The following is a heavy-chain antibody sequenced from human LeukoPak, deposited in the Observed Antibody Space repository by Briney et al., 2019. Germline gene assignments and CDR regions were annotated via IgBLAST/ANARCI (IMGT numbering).Heavy chain of an antibody. CDR2: IYVIGTN. CDR3: ARQVGATTLIDS. J-gene: IGHJ4*02. V-gene: IGHV4-39*01. D-gene: IGHD1-26*01. CDR1: AGSISSRNHY. Sequence: SETLSLTCTVSAGSISSRNHYWGWIRQPPGTGLEWIGSIYVIGTNYYNPSLKSRVTISVDTSKNQLSLKLSSVTAADTALYYCARQVGATTLIDSWGQGTLVTVSS.